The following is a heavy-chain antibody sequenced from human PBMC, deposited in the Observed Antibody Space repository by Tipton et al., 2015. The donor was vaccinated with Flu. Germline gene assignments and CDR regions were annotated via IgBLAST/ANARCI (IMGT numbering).Heavy chain of an antibody. V-gene: IGHV4-59*01. CDR2: MYYIGST. D-gene: IGHD4-23*01. J-gene: IGHJ4*02. CDR1: GGSISGYY. Sequence: TLSLTCTVSGGSISGYYWTWIRQPPGKGRAWIGYMYYIGSTNYNPSLKSRVPISVDTYKNQFPLKLSSVTAAATAVYYCATVYRGGGNRYYFDYWGQGTLVTVS. CDR3: ATVYRGGGNRYYFDY.